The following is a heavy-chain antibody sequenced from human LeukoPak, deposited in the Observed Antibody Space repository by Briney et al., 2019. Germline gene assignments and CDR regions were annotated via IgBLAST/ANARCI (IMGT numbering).Heavy chain of an antibody. CDR2: IYYSGST. J-gene: IGHJ3*02. CDR3: ASGGYCSSTSCYKYAFDI. V-gene: IGHV4-59*01. CDR1: GGSISSYY. Sequence: SETLSLTRTVSGGSISSYYWSWIRQPPGKGLEWIGYIYYSGSTNYNPSLKSRVTISVDTSKNQFSLKLSSVTAADTAVYYCASGGYCSSTSCYKYAFDIWGQGTMVTVSS. D-gene: IGHD2-2*02.